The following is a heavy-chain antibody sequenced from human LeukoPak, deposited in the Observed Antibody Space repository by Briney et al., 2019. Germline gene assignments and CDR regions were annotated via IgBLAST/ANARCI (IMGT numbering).Heavy chain of an antibody. CDR3: ARAPESGYYTNWFDP. Sequence: PGGSLRLSCAASGFTFSSYDMHWVRQATGKGLEWVSAIGTAGDTYYPGSVKGRFTISRENAKNSLYLQMNSLRAEDTAVYYCARAPESGYYTNWFDPWGQGTLVTVSS. D-gene: IGHD3-3*01. J-gene: IGHJ5*02. CDR2: IGTAGDT. V-gene: IGHV3-13*01. CDR1: GFTFSSYD.